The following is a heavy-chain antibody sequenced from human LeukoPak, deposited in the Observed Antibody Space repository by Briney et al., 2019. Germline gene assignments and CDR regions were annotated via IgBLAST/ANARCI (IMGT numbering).Heavy chain of an antibody. D-gene: IGHD5-24*01. CDR1: GGSISNSSYY. CDR2: MYYSGST. Sequence: SETLSLTCTVSGGSISNSSYYWGWIRQPPGKGLEWIGSMYYSGSTYYNPSLNSLATISVDTSKNQFSLKLSSVTAADTAVYYCARHGRMGTINPSYWGQGTLVTVSS. CDR3: ARHGRMGTINPSY. V-gene: IGHV4-39*01. J-gene: IGHJ4*02.